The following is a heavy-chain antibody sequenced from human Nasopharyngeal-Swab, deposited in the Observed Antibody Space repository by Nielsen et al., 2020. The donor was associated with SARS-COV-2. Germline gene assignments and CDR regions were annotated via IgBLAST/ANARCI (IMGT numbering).Heavy chain of an antibody. D-gene: IGHD3-9*01. CDR3: AREGDILTGSVDY. V-gene: IGHV7-4-1*02. J-gene: IGHJ4*02. Sequence: WVRQAPGQGLEWMGWINTNTGNPTCAQGFTGRFVFSLDTSVSTAYLQISSLKAEDTAVYYCAREGDILTGSVDYWGQGTLVTVSS. CDR2: INTNTGNP.